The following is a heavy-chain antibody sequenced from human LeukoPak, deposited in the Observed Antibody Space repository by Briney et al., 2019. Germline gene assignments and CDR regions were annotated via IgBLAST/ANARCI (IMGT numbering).Heavy chain of an antibody. D-gene: IGHD3-22*01. Sequence: GGSLRLSCAASGFTFSSYGMSWVRQAPGKGLEWVSAISGSGGSTYYADSVKGRFTISRDNSKNTLYLQMNSLRAEDTAVYYCAKRSYYYDSSGYYRGFGSFSGDFDYWGQGTLVTVSS. CDR3: AKRSYYYDSSGYYRGFGSFSGDFDY. CDR1: GFTFSSYG. CDR2: ISGSGGST. V-gene: IGHV3-23*01. J-gene: IGHJ4*02.